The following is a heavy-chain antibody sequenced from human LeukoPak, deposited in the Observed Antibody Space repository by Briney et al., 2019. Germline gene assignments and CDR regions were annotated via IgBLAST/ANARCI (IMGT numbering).Heavy chain of an antibody. CDR3: AIGGYGDYVEAFDY. V-gene: IGHV3-30*03. CDR2: ISYDGSKK. D-gene: IGHD4-17*01. CDR1: GFTFSSYG. J-gene: IGHJ4*02. Sequence: PGGSLRLSCAAFGFTFSSYGMHWVRQAPGKGLEWVAVISYDGSKKYYAESVKGRFTISGDNSKNTLYLQMNSLRAEDTAVYSCAIGGYGDYVEAFDYWGQGTLVTVSS.